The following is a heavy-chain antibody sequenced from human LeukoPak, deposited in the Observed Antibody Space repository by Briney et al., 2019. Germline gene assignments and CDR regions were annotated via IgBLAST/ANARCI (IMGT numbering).Heavy chain of an antibody. D-gene: IGHD3-3*01. CDR3: ASNGGGGYYSDY. CDR1: GFTFSSYA. V-gene: IGHV3-23*01. CDR2: LSGRGGST. J-gene: IGHJ4*02. Sequence: VGSLRLSCAASGFTFSSYAMSWVRQAPGKGLEWVSGLSGRGGSTYYADSVKGRFTISRDNSKNTLYLQMNSLRAEDTAVYYCASNGGGGYYSDYWGQGTLVTVSS.